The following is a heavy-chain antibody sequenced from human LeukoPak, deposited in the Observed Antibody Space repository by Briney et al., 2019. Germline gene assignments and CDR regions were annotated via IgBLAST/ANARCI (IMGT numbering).Heavy chain of an antibody. CDR2: IYDSGST. J-gene: IGHJ4*02. Sequence: SSETLSLTCTVSGGSISSYYWSWIRQPPGKGLEWIGNIYDSGSTNYNPSLKSRVTTSVDTSKNQCSLKLSSVTAADTAVCYCARQSISGSSLSYFDYWGQGTLVNVSS. V-gene: IGHV4-59*01. CDR1: GGSISSYY. D-gene: IGHD3-22*01. CDR3: ARQSISGSSLSYFDY.